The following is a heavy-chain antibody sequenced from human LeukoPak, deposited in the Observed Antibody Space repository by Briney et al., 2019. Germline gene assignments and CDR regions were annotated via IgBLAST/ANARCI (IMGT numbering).Heavy chain of an antibody. D-gene: IGHD3-16*01. CDR1: GGSIGSYY. CDR3: TRGSRGGYPWFDP. CDR2: IHYSGST. J-gene: IGHJ5*02. Sequence: SETLSLTCTVSGGSIGSYYWSWIRQSPGKGLEWIGYIHYSGSTNYNPSLQSRVTISVDTSKNQFSLRLNSVTAADTAVYYCTRGSRGGYPWFDPWGQGTLVTVSS. V-gene: IGHV4-59*01.